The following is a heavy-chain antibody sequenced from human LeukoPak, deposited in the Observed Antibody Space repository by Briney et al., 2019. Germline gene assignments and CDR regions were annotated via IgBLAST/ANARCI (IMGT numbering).Heavy chain of an antibody. CDR3: ATNSLGYCSSTSCLVDY. J-gene: IGHJ4*02. Sequence: GASVKVSCMVSGYTLTELSMHWVRQAHGKGLEWKGGFDPEDGETIYAQKFQGRVTMTEDTSTGTAYMELSSLRSEDTAVYYCATNSLGYCSSTSCLVDYWGQGTLVTVSS. CDR1: GYTLTELS. D-gene: IGHD2-2*01. CDR2: FDPEDGET. V-gene: IGHV1-24*01.